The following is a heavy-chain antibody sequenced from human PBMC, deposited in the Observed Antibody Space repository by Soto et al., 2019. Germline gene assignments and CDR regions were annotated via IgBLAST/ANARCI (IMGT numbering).Heavy chain of an antibody. Sequence: PSETLSLTCAVSGGSISSGGYSWSWIRQPPGKGLEWIGYIYHSGSTHYNPSLKSRVTISVDRSKNQFSLKLSSVTAADTAVYYCASSHAGAHITAAVHWGQGTLVTVSS. J-gene: IGHJ4*02. CDR2: IYHSGST. CDR3: ASSHAGAHITAAVH. V-gene: IGHV4-30-2*01. D-gene: IGHD6-13*01. CDR1: GGSISSGGYS.